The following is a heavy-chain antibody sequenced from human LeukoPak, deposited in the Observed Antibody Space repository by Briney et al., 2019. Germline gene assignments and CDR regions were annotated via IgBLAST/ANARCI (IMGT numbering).Heavy chain of an antibody. J-gene: IGHJ3*02. CDR3: ARGDSSSWYFLGAFDI. V-gene: IGHV6-1*01. CDR1: GDTFSSNSAT. Sequence: SRTLSLTSAISGDTFSSNSATWKWLRQSPSRGLEWLVSTYFRSTRYTDYALSVESRITNNPDTSKNQFSLQLNSGTPEDTAVYYCARGDSSSWYFLGAFDIWGQGTMVTVSS. D-gene: IGHD6-13*01. CDR2: TYFRSTRYT.